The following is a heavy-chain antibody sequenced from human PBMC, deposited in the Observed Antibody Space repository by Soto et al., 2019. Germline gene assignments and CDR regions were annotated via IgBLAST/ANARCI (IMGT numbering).Heavy chain of an antibody. CDR2: IYSGGST. Sequence: EVQLVESGGGLVQPGGSLSFSWAASGFTVSSNYMSWVRQAPGKGLEWVSVIYSGGSTYYADSVKGRFTISRDNSKNTLYLQMNSLRAEDTAVYYCARGWRIDSDYEDAFDIWGQGTMVTVSS. J-gene: IGHJ3*02. CDR1: GFTVSSNY. D-gene: IGHD4-4*01. CDR3: ARGWRIDSDYEDAFDI. V-gene: IGHV3-66*01.